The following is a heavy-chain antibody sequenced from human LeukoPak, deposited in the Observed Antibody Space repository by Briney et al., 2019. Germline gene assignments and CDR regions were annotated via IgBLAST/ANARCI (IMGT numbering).Heavy chain of an antibody. V-gene: IGHV3-21*04. CDR2: ISYTGTYI. D-gene: IGHD6-19*01. CDR3: AGGDRNGWYFYY. J-gene: IGHJ4*02. CDR1: AFSLSAYN. Sequence: GGSLRLSCAASAFSLSAYNMNWVRQAPGKGLEWVSSISYTGTYIYYADSVKGRFTISRDNAQNSLYLQMNSLRAEDTALYLCAGGDRNGWYFYYWGQGTLVTVSS.